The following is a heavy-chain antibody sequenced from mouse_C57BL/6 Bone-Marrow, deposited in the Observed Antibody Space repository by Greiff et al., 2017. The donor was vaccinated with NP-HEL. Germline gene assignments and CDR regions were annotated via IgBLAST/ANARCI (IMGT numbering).Heavy chain of an antibody. Sequence: LVESVAELVRPGASVKLSCTASGFNIKNTYMHWVKQRPEQGLEWIGRIDPANGNTKYAPKFQGKATITADTSSNTAYLQLSSLTSEDTAIYYCASTTVVAGYYFDYWGQGTTLTVSS. CDR1: GFNIKNTY. V-gene: IGHV14-3*01. J-gene: IGHJ2*01. CDR2: IDPANGNT. D-gene: IGHD1-1*01. CDR3: ASTTVVAGYYFDY.